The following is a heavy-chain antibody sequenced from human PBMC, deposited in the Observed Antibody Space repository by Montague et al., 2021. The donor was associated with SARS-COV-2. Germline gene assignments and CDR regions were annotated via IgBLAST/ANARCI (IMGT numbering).Heavy chain of an antibody. Sequence: SETLSLTCTVSGGSISSYYWSWIRQPPGRGLQWIGYISYSGSTNYNPSLKSRVTISVDTSKNHFTLRLSSVTAPDTAVYYCGNFRRTQRLFGTLYYGMDVWGQGTTVTVSS. D-gene: IGHD6-25*01. CDR2: ISYSGST. V-gene: IGHV4-59*01. CDR3: GNFRRTQRLFGTLYYGMDV. J-gene: IGHJ6*02. CDR1: GGSISSYY.